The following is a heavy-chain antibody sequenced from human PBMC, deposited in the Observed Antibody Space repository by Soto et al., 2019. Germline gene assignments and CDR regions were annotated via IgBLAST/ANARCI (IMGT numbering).Heavy chain of an antibody. CDR2: ISSSSSYI. V-gene: IGHV3-21*01. J-gene: IGHJ6*02. Sequence: GSLRLSCAASGFTFSSYSMNWVRQAPGKGLEWVSSISSSSSYIYYADSVKGRFTISRDNAKNSLYLQMNSLRAEDTAVYYCAGVVPAANPSYYYYGMDVWGQGTTVTVSS. D-gene: IGHD2-2*01. CDR1: GFTFSSYS. CDR3: AGVVPAANPSYYYYGMDV.